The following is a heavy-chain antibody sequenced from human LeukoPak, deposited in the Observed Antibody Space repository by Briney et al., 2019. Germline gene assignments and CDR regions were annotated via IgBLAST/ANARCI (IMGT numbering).Heavy chain of an antibody. J-gene: IGHJ5*02. D-gene: IGHD1-26*01. CDR1: GGSISSGGYY. CDR2: IYYSGST. V-gene: IGHV4-31*03. Sequence: PSETLSLTCTVSGGSISSGGYYWSWIRQRPGKGLEWIGYIYYSGSTYYNPSLKSRVTISVDTSKNQFSLKPSSVTAADTAVYYCARGGKVWFDPWGQGTLVTVSS. CDR3: ARGGKVWFDP.